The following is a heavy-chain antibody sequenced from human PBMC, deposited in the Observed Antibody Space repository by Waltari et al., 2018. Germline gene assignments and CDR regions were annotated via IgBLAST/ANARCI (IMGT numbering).Heavy chain of an antibody. J-gene: IGHJ4*02. Sequence: EVQLSESGGGLVQPGGSLRLSCVASGFTFSSCAMSWVRQAPGKGLEWVSSISSSSSYIYYADSVKGRCTISRDNAKNSLYLQMNSLRAEDTAVYYCATGGLTTVTTGMDYWGQGTLVTVSS. V-gene: IGHV3-21*02. CDR3: ATGGLTTVTTGMDY. CDR1: GFTFSSCA. D-gene: IGHD4-17*01. CDR2: ISSSSSYI.